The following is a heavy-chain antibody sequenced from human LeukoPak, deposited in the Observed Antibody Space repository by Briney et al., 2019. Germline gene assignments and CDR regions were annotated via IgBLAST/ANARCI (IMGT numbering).Heavy chain of an antibody. V-gene: IGHV1-2*02. CDR1: GYTFTGYY. J-gene: IGHJ5*02. CDR3: ARGGFIVVVPAAHNWLDP. CDR2: INPNSGGT. Sequence: GASVKVSCKASGYTFTGYYMHWVRQAPGQGLEWMGWINPNSGGTNYAQKFQGRVTMTRDTSISTAYMELSRLRSDDTAVYYCARGGFIVVVPAAHNWLDPWGQGTLVTVSS. D-gene: IGHD2-2*01.